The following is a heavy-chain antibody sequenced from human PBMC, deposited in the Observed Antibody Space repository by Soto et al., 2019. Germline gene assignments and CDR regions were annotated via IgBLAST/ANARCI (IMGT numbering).Heavy chain of an antibody. J-gene: IGHJ4*02. D-gene: IGHD6-19*01. V-gene: IGHV1-18*04. Sequence: QVQLVQSGAEVKKPGASVKVSCKASGYTFTSYGISWVRQAPGQGLEWMGWISAYNGNTNYAQKLQGRVTMTTDTATSTAYMELRSLSSDDTAVYSWARDQRRIKQWLVYDFDYWGQGTLVTVSS. CDR2: ISAYNGNT. CDR1: GYTFTSYG. CDR3: ARDQRRIKQWLVYDFDY.